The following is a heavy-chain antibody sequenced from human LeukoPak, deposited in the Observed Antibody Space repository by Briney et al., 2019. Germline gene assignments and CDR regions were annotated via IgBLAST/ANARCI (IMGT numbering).Heavy chain of an antibody. CDR1: GGSFSGYY. CDR2: INHSGST. V-gene: IGHV4-34*01. J-gene: IGHJ3*02. D-gene: IGHD4-17*01. CDR3: ARDTGDAFDI. Sequence: SETLSLTCAVYGGSFSGYYWSWIRQPPGKGLEWIGEINHSGSTNYNPSLKSRVTISVDTSKNQFSLKLSSVTAADTAVYYCARDTGDAFDIWGQGTMVTVSS.